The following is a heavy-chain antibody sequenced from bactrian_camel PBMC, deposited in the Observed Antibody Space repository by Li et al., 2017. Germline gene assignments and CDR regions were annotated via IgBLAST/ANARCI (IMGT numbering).Heavy chain of an antibody. CDR1: GEGFGRYC. V-gene: IGHV3S19*01. J-gene: IGHJ4*01. CDR3: VGDLLVIAGTENNY. D-gene: IGHD6*01. Sequence: DVQLVESGGGSVQTGGSLRLSCSAIGEGFGRYCMAWFRQAPGKGLEWVSTVSPSGDDTYYADSVKGRFTISQNNAKNTLYLQMNSLKPEDTAMYYCVGDLLVIAGTENNYWGQGTQVTVS. CDR2: VSPSGDDT.